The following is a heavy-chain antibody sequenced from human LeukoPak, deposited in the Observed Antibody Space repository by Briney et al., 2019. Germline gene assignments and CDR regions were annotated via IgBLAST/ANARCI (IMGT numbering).Heavy chain of an antibody. CDR1: GGSISSYY. Sequence: SETLSLTCTVSGGSISSYYWSWIRQPPGKGLEWIGYTYYSGSTNYNPSLKSRVTISVDTSKNQFSLKLNSVTAADTAVYYCARGPYWEMSWFDPWGQGALVTVSS. D-gene: IGHD2-8*02. CDR2: TYYSGST. J-gene: IGHJ5*02. V-gene: IGHV4-59*01. CDR3: ARGPYWEMSWFDP.